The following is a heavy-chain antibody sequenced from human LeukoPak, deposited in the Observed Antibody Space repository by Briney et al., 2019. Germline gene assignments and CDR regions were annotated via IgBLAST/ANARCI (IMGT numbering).Heavy chain of an antibody. CDR2: INPNSGGT. CDR3: ARLGKYYYDSSGYYSIDY. CDR1: GYTFTGYY. J-gene: IGHJ4*02. V-gene: IGHV1-2*02. Sequence: ASVKVSCKASGYTFTGYYMHWVRQAPGQGLEWMGWINPNSGGTNYAQKFQGRVTITRNTSISTAYMELSSLRSEDTAVYYCARLGKYYYDSSGYYSIDYWGQGTLVTVSS. D-gene: IGHD3-22*01.